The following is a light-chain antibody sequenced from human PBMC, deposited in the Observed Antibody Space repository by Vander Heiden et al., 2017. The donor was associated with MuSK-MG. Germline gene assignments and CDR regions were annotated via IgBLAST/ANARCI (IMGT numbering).Light chain of an antibody. V-gene: IGKV1-5*03. J-gene: IGKJ2*01. CDR2: KAS. Sequence: STLSASVGDRVTIACRASQSISSWLAWYQQKPGKAPKLLIYKASSLESGVPSRFSGSGSGTEFTLTISSLQPDDFATYYCQQFSTDSTFGQGTKLEIK. CDR1: QSISSW. CDR3: QQFSTDST.